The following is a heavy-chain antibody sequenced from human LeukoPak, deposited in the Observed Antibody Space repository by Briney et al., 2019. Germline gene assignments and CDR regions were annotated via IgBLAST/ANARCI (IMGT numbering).Heavy chain of an antibody. CDR2: ISSSGSTI. CDR1: GFTFSDYY. Sequence: GGSLRLSCAASGFTFSDYYMSWIRQAPGKGLEWVSYISSSGSTIYYADSVKGRFTISRDNAKNSLYLQMNSLRAEDTAVYYCARDTASSGWYSGAFDIWGQGTMVTVSS. D-gene: IGHD6-19*01. CDR3: ARDTASSGWYSGAFDI. J-gene: IGHJ3*02. V-gene: IGHV3-11*01.